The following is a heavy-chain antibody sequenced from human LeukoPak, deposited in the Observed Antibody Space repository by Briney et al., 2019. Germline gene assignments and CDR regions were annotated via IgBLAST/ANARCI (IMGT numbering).Heavy chain of an antibody. CDR2: ISYDGSNK. V-gene: IGHV3-30*18. Sequence: GRSLRLSCAASGFTFSSYGMHWVRQAPGKGLEWVAVISYDGSNKYYADSVKGRFTISRDNSKNTLYLQMNSLGAEDTAVYYCAKDPFDYWGQGTLVTVSS. CDR1: GFTFSSYG. CDR3: AKDPFDY. J-gene: IGHJ4*02.